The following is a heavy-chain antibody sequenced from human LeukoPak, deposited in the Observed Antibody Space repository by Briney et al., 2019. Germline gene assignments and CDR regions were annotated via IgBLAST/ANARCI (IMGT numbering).Heavy chain of an antibody. Sequence: GGSLRLSCTASGVTFCDYAMSWVRQAPGKGLEWLSFIRTTAYGGTTEYAASVKGRFTNSRDDSKSIAYLEMNSLKTEDTAIYYCTRYDSDGGRIDPWGQGTLVTVSS. V-gene: IGHV3-49*04. D-gene: IGHD3-22*01. CDR3: TRYDSDGGRIDP. CDR1: GVTFCDYA. J-gene: IGHJ5*02. CDR2: IRTTAYGGTT.